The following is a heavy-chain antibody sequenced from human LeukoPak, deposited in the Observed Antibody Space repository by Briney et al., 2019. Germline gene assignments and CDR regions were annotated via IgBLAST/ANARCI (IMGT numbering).Heavy chain of an antibody. J-gene: IGHJ6*03. V-gene: IGHV1-2*02. D-gene: IGHD6-13*01. CDR3: ARGSSLYYYYYYMDV. CDR2: INPNSGGT. CDR1: GYTFTGYY. Sequence: ASVKVSCKASGYTFTGYYMHWVRQAPGQGLEWMWWINPNSGGTNYAQKFQGRVTMTRDTSISTAYMELSRLRSDDTAVYYCARGSSLYYYYYYMDVWGKGTTVTVSS.